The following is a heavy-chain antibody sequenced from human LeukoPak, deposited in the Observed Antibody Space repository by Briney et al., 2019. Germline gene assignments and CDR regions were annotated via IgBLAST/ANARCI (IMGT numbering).Heavy chain of an antibody. CDR2: ISYDGSNK. J-gene: IGHJ4*02. CDR1: GFTFSSYG. Sequence: PGGSLRLSCAASGFTFSSYGMHWVRQAPGKGLEWVAVISYDGSNKYYADSVKGRFTISRDNPKNTLYLQMNSLRAEDTAVYYCARGIAVAGTIYWGQGTLVTVSS. V-gene: IGHV3-30*03. D-gene: IGHD6-19*01. CDR3: ARGIAVAGTIY.